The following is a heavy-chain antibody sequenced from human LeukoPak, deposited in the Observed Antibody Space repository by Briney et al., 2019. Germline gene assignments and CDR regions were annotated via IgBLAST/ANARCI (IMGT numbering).Heavy chain of an antibody. Sequence: GASVKVSCKASGYTFTGYYMHWVRQAPGQGLEWMEWINPDSGGTNYAQKFQGRVTMTRDTSISTAYMELSRLRSDDTAVYYCAREAMTTSNYYYFGIDVWGQGTTVTVSS. CDR1: GYTFTGYY. V-gene: IGHV1-2*02. J-gene: IGHJ6*02. CDR3: AREAMTTSNYYYFGIDV. D-gene: IGHD4-4*01. CDR2: INPDSGGT.